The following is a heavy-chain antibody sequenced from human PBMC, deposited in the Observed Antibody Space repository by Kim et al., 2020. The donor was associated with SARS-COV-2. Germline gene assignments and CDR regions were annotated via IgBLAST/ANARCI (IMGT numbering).Heavy chain of an antibody. Sequence: SETLSLTCTVSGGSISSSSYYWGWIRQPPGKGLEWIGSIYYSGSTYYNPSLKSRGTISVDTSKNQFSLKLSYVTAADTAVYYCARHGDHIFRYFDWLLSVWFEPWGQGTLVTVST. CDR3: ARHGDHIFRYFDWLLSVWFEP. D-gene: IGHD3-9*01. CDR1: GGSISSSSYY. V-gene: IGHV4-39*01. CDR2: IYYSGST. J-gene: IGHJ5*02.